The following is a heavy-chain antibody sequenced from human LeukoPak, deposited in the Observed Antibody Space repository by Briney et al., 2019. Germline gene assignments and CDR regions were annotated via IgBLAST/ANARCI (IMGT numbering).Heavy chain of an antibody. CDR1: GGSFSGYY. CDR3: ARRAQRVTIFGVVIIDYFDY. CDR2: INHSGST. Sequence: PSETLSLTCAVYGGSFSGYYWSWIRQPPGKGLEWIGEINHSGSTNYNPSLKSRVTISVDTSKNQFSLKLSSVTAADTAVYYCARRAQRVTIFGVVIIDYFDYWGQGTLVTVSS. D-gene: IGHD3-3*01. J-gene: IGHJ4*02. V-gene: IGHV4-34*01.